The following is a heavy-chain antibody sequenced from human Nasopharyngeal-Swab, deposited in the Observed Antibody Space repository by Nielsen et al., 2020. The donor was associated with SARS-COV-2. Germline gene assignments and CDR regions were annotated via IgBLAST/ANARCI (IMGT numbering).Heavy chain of an antibody. Sequence: ASVKVSCKASGYTFTSYGISWVRQAPGQGLEWMGWISAYNGNTNYAQKLRGRVTMTTDTSTSTAYMELRSLRSDDTAVYYCARESEGPSDYYYYGMDVWGQGTTVTVSS. CDR2: ISAYNGNT. CDR1: GYTFTSYG. J-gene: IGHJ6*02. V-gene: IGHV1-18*01. CDR3: ARESEGPSDYYYYGMDV.